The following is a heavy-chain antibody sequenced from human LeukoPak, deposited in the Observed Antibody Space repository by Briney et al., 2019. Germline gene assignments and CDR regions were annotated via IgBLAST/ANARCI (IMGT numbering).Heavy chain of an antibody. V-gene: IGHV3-49*04. D-gene: IGHD3-16*01. J-gene: IGHJ6*03. Sequence: SGGSLRLSCAASGFTFGDYAMSWVRQAPGKGLEWVGFIRTEAYDGATDYGASVKGRFTISRDDSKNIAYLQMNSPNTEDTAVYYCTRTFGYYYFYMDVWGKGTTVIVSS. CDR1: GFTFGDYA. CDR3: TRTFGYYYFYMDV. CDR2: IRTEAYDGAT.